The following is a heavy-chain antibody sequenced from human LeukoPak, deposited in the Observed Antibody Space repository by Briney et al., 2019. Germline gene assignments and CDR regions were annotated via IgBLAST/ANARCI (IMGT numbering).Heavy chain of an antibody. CDR1: GFTFSSYT. Sequence: GGSLRLSCAASGFTFSSYTMSWVRQAPGKGLEWVSTITTSDGNTYYADSVTGRFTISRDNSRNTLYLQMNSLRGDDTAVYYCAKDVGKWESLHFFDYWGQGTLVTVSS. D-gene: IGHD1-26*01. J-gene: IGHJ4*02. CDR2: ITTSDGNT. V-gene: IGHV3-23*01. CDR3: AKDVGKWESLHFFDY.